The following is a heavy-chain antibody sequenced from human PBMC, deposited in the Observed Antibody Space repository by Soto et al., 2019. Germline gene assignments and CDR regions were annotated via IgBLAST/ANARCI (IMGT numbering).Heavy chain of an antibody. V-gene: IGHV3-30*18. D-gene: IGHD6-19*01. CDR2: ISYDGSDK. CDR3: AKGGRQWLVTSDFNY. CDR1: GFTFSSYG. Sequence: PGGSLRLSCAASGFTFSSYGVHWVRQAPGKGLEWVAIISYDGSDKYYADSVKGRFTISRDSSKNTVSLEMTSLRAEDTAVYYCAKGGRQWLVTSDFNYWGQGALVTVSS. J-gene: IGHJ4*02.